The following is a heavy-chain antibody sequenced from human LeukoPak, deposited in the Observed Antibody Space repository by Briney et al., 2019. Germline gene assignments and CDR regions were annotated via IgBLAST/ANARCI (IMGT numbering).Heavy chain of an antibody. V-gene: IGHV4-34*01. CDR3: ARASPPHYDYVWGSYRYTPFDY. J-gene: IGHJ4*02. CDR1: GGSFSGYY. CDR2: INHSGST. Sequence: PSETLSLTCAVYGGSFSGYYWSWIRQPPGKGLEWIGEINHSGSTNYNPSLKSRVTISVDTSKNQFSLKLSSVTAADTAVYYCARASPPHYDYVWGSYRYTPFDYWGQGTLVTVSS. D-gene: IGHD3-16*02.